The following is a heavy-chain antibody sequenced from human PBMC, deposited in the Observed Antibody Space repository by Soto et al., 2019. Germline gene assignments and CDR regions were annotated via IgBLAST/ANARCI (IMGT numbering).Heavy chain of an antibody. D-gene: IGHD1-1*01. V-gene: IGHV1-69*13. J-gene: IGHJ6*02. Sequence: GASVKVSCKASGGTFSSYAISWVRQAPGQGLEWMGGIIPIFGTANYAQKFQGRVTITADESTSTAYMELSSLRSEDTAVYYCARAQLEDYYYYGMDVWGQGTTVTVSS. CDR2: IIPIFGTA. CDR1: GGTFSSYA. CDR3: ARAQLEDYYYYGMDV.